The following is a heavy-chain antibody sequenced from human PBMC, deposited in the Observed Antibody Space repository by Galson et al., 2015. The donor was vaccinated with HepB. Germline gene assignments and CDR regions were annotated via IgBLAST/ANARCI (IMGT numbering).Heavy chain of an antibody. J-gene: IGHJ4*02. CDR3: ARQVGATTDYFDY. CDR2: IYNSGNT. D-gene: IGHD1-26*01. CDR1: GGSISGGGYY. V-gene: IGHV4-31*03. Sequence: TLSLTCTVSGGSISGGGYYWSWIRQHPGKGLEWIGYIYNSGNTYYNPSLESRVTISVDTSKNQFSLNLSSVTAADTALYYCARQVGATTDYFDYWGQGTLVTVSS.